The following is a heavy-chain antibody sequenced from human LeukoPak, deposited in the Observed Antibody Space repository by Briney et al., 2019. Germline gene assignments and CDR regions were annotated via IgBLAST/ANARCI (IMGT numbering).Heavy chain of an antibody. CDR1: GYTFTSEG. V-gene: IGHV7-4-1*02. J-gene: IGHJ4*02. Sequence: ASVRVSCKASGYTFTSEGMNCVGQAPGQGLEWMGWINTNTGNPTYAQGFTGRFVFSLDTSVSTAYLQISSLKAEDTAVYYCARDPQWLVSVLDYWGQGTLVTVSS. CDR3: ARDPQWLVSVLDY. CDR2: INTNTGNP. D-gene: IGHD6-19*01.